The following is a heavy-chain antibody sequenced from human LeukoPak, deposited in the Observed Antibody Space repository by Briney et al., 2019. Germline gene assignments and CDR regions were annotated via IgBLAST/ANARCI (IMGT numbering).Heavy chain of an antibody. CDR1: GFTFSSYS. D-gene: IGHD2-2*01. V-gene: IGHV3-21*01. J-gene: IGHJ6*02. Sequence: PGGSLRLSCAASGFTFSSYSMNWVRQAPGKGLEWVSSISSSSSYIYYADSVKGRLTISRDNAKNSLYLQMNSLRAEDTAVYYCAREGCSSTSCHYYYYGMDVWGQGTTVTVSS. CDR2: ISSSSSYI. CDR3: AREGCSSTSCHYYYYGMDV.